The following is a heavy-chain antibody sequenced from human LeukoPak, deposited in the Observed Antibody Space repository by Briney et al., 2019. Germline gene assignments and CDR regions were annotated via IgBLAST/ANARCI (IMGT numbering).Heavy chain of an antibody. CDR3: AARITMVRGVEYYYGMDV. J-gene: IGHJ6*02. Sequence: SVTVSCKASGFTFTSSAMQWVRQARGQRLEWIGWIVVGSGNTNYAQKFQERVTITRDMSTSTAYMELSSLRSEDTAVYYCAARITMVRGVEYYYGMDVWGQGTTVTVSS. CDR2: IVVGSGNT. V-gene: IGHV1-58*02. CDR1: GFTFTSSA. D-gene: IGHD3-10*01.